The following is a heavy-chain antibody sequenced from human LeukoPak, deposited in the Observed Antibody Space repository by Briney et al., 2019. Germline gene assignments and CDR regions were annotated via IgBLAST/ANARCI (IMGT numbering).Heavy chain of an antibody. D-gene: IGHD5-18*01. J-gene: IGHJ5*02. CDR3: ARGTDTAMVTGGYNWFDP. CDR2: ISYDGSNK. CDR1: GFTFSSYA. V-gene: IGHV3-30-3*01. Sequence: GGSLRLSCAASGFTFSSYAMHWVRQAPGKGLEWVAVISYDGSNKYYADSVKGRFNISRDNSKNTLYLQMDSLRAEDTAVYYCARGTDTAMVTGGYNWFDPWGQGTLVTVSS.